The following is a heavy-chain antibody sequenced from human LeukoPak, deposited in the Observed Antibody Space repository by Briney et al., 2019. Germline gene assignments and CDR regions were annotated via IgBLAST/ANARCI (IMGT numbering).Heavy chain of an antibody. V-gene: IGHV3-21*01. Sequence: GGSLRLSCAGSGFTFSSYSMNWVRQAPGKGLEWVSSISTSSSYIYYADSVKGRFAISRDNAKNSLYLQMNSLRAEDTAVYSCARGADGVSSNSRGWFDPWGQGTLVTVSS. CDR2: ISTSSSYI. D-gene: IGHD2-15*01. CDR3: ARGADGVSSNSRGWFDP. CDR1: GFTFSSYS. J-gene: IGHJ5*02.